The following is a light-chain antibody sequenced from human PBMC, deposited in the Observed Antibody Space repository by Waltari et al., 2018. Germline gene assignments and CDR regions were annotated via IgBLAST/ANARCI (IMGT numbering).Light chain of an antibody. CDR1: SGHSSYA. CDR3: QTWGTGFMV. V-gene: IGLV4-69*01. CDR2: LNSDGSH. Sequence: QLVLTQSPSASASLGASVKLTCTLSSGHSSYAIAWHQQQPEKGPRYLMKLNSDGSHSKGDGIPDRFSGSSSGAERYFTISSLQSEDEADYYCQTWGTGFMVFGGGTKLTVL. J-gene: IGLJ3*02.